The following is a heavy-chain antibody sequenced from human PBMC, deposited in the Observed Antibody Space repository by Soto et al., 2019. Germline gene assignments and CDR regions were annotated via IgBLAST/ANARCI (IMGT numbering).Heavy chain of an antibody. J-gene: IGHJ4*02. CDR1: CGSISSSSYY. V-gene: IGHV4-39*01. CDR3: ARLRVAAAYIGY. CDR2: IYYSGST. Sequence: PSETLSLTCTVSCGSISSSSYYWGLIRQPPGKGLEWIGSIYYSGSTYYNPSLKSRVTISVDTSKNQFSLKLSSVTAADTAVYYCARLRVAAAYIGYWGQGTLVTVSS. D-gene: IGHD6-13*01.